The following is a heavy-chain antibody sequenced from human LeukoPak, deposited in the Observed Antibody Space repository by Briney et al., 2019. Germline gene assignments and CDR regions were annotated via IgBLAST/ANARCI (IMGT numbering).Heavy chain of an antibody. CDR3: ARDNWNYGSSMDV. CDR1: GGSGSSYY. Sequence: SETLSLTCTVSGGSGSSYYWSWIRQPPGKGLEGIGYIYYSGSTNYNPSRKSRVTISVDTSKNQFSLKLSSVTAADTAVYHCARDNWNYGSSMDVWGQGTTVTVSS. V-gene: IGHV4-59*02. CDR2: IYYSGST. J-gene: IGHJ6*02. D-gene: IGHD1-7*01.